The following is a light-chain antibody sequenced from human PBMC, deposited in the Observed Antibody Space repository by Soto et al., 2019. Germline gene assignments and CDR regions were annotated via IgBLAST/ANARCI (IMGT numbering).Light chain of an antibody. CDR2: DVS. CDR1: SSDVGGYNY. J-gene: IGLJ1*01. Sequence: QSVLTQPASVSGSPGQSITISCTGTSSDVGGYNYVSWYQQHPGKAPKLIIYDVSNRPSGVSDRFSGSKSGNTASLTISGLQAEDEADYHCSSYTGSTTLYVVGTGTKVTVL. V-gene: IGLV2-14*01. CDR3: SSYTGSTTLYV.